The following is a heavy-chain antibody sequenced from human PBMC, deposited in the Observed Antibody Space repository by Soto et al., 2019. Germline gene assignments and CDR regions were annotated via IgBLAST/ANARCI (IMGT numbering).Heavy chain of an antibody. V-gene: IGHV3-30*02. CDR3: ARGLDYDSSGYYLDF. Sequence: GGSLRLSCAVSGFTFSDAWMSWVRQAPGKGLEWVAFIQYHGINKDYADSVKGRFTISRDNSRNTLYLQMNSLRAEDTAVYYCARGLDYDSSGYYLDFWGQGALVTVSS. CDR1: GFTFSDAW. D-gene: IGHD3-22*01. J-gene: IGHJ4*02. CDR2: IQYHGINK.